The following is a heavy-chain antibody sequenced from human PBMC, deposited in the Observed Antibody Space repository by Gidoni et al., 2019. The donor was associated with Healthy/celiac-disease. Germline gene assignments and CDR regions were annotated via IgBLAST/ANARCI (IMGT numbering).Heavy chain of an antibody. Sequence: EVQLVESGGGLVKPGGSLRLSCAASGFTFSSYSMNWVRQAPGKGLEGVSSISSSSSYIYYADSVKGRFTISRDNAKNSLYLQMNSLRAEDTAVYYCARDADYGDYQDFQHWGQGTLVTVSS. CDR3: ARDADYGDYQDFQH. D-gene: IGHD4-17*01. J-gene: IGHJ1*01. CDR1: GFTFSSYS. V-gene: IGHV3-21*01. CDR2: ISSSSSYI.